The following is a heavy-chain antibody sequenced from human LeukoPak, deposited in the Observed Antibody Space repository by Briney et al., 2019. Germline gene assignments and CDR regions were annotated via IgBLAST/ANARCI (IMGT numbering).Heavy chain of an antibody. CDR2: IRSSSSFI. V-gene: IGHV3-21*01. J-gene: IGHJ4*02. D-gene: IGHD3-16*01. CDR3: ATSSYGLY. CDR1: GFTFSSYD. Sequence: PGGSLRLSCAASGFTFSSYDMKWVRQAPGKGLEWVSSIRSSSSFIYYADSVKGRFTISRDNAKNSLYLQMNSLRAEDTALYYCATSSYGLYWGQGALVTVSS.